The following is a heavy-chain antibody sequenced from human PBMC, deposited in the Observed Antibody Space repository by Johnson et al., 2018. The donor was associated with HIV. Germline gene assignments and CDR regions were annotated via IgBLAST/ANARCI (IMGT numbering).Heavy chain of an antibody. CDR2: ISYTGGSI. V-gene: IGHV3-30-3*01. J-gene: IGHJ3*02. CDR1: GFAFSSYT. D-gene: IGHD2-15*01. CDR3: AKDTEGSVYAFDI. Sequence: VQLVESGGGVVQPGRSLRLSCAASGFAFSSYTMHWVRQVPGKGLDWVAVISYTGGSIDYAGSVKGRFTVSRDNSKNTLYLQMNSLRAEDTAVYYCAKDTEGSVYAFDIWGQGTMVTVSS.